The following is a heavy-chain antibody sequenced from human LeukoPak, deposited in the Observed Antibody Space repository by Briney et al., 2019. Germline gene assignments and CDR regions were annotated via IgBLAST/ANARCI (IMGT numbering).Heavy chain of an antibody. Sequence: PGGSLRLSCAASEFTFSSYAMSWVRQAPGKGLEWVSAISGSGGSTYYADSVKGRFTISRDNSKNTLYLQMNSLRAEDTAVYYCAKDRNIVYYDFWSGSYYFDYWGQGTLVTVSS. V-gene: IGHV3-23*01. CDR3: AKDRNIVYYDFWSGSYYFDY. D-gene: IGHD3-3*01. J-gene: IGHJ4*02. CDR2: ISGSGGST. CDR1: EFTFSSYA.